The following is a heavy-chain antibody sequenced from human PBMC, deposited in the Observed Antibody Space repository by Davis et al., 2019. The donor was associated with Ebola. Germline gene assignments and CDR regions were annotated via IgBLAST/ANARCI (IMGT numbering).Heavy chain of an antibody. J-gene: IGHJ4*02. CDR2: IIPIFGTA. Sequence: AASVKVSCKASGYTFTSYGISWVRQAPGQGLEWMGGIIPIFGTANYAQKFQGRVTITADESTSTAYMELSSLRSEDTAVYYCARFYSGSYLAFDYWGQGTLVTVSS. CDR1: GYTFTSYG. V-gene: IGHV1-69*13. CDR3: ARFYSGSYLAFDY. D-gene: IGHD1-26*01.